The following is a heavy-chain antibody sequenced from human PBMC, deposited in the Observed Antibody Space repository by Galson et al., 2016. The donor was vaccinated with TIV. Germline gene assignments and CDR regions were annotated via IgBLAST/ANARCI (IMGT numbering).Heavy chain of an antibody. CDR2: IIPIFGTA. J-gene: IGHJ6*03. V-gene: IGHV1-69*13. CDR1: GGTFSSYA. D-gene: IGHD5-18*01. Sequence: SVKVSCKASGGTFSSYAISWVRQAPGQGLEWMGGIIPIFGTANYAQKFQGRVTITADESTSTAYMELSSLRSEDTAVFYCARRGYSYGKYYYYYYMDVWGKGATVIVSS. CDR3: ARRGYSYGKYYYYYYMDV.